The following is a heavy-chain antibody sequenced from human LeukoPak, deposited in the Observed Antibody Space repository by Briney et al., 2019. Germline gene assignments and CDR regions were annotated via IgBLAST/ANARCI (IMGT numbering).Heavy chain of an antibody. Sequence: PSETLPLTCTVSGGSISSYYWSWIRQPPGKGLEWIGYIYYSGSTNYNPSLKSRVTISVDTSKNQFSLKLSSVTAADTAVYYCARVVTTVTSFPYYFDYWGQGTLVTVSS. CDR2: IYYSGST. CDR3: ARVVTTVTSFPYYFDY. D-gene: IGHD4-17*01. V-gene: IGHV4-59*01. J-gene: IGHJ4*02. CDR1: GGSISSYY.